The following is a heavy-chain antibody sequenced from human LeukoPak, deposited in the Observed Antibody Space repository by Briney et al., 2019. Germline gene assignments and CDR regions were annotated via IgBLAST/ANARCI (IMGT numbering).Heavy chain of an antibody. CDR3: ARIVLEIYYMDV. V-gene: IGHV4-61*02. CDR1: GGSISSGSYY. J-gene: IGHJ6*03. Sequence: KPSQTLSLTCTVSGGSISSGSYYWSWIRQPTGKGLEWIGRIYTSGSTNYNPSLKSRVTISVDTSKNQFSLKLSSVTAADTAVYYCARIVLEIYYMDVWGKGTTVTVSS. D-gene: IGHD1-26*01. CDR2: IYTSGST.